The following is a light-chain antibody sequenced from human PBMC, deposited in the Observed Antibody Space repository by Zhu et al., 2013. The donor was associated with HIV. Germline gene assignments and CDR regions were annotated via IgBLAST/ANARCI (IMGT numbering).Light chain of an antibody. Sequence: EIVMTQSPATLSVSPGERVPLSCRASQSLGSDLAWYQQKPGQAPRLLMYETSTRAAGIPARFSGSGSVRDFTLTISRLEPEDFAMYYCQHYGTSPPWTFGQGTKVEIK. V-gene: IGKV3D-15*01. CDR3: QHYGTSPPWT. CDR2: ETS. J-gene: IGKJ1*01. CDR1: QSLGSD.